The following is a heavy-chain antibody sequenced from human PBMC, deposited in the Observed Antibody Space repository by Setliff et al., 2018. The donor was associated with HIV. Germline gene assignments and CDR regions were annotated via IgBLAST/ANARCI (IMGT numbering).Heavy chain of an antibody. V-gene: IGHV1-2*06. J-gene: IGHJ4*02. CDR3: ARYQGIVPAAPHWY. CDR1: GYTFINYY. Sequence: GASVKVSCKASGYTFINYYTHWVRQTPGQGLEWMGRIGPASGGTSYAQKCQGRVSMTRDMSISTAYMELSRLRSDDTAVYYCARYQGIVPAAPHWYWGQGTLVTVSS. D-gene: IGHD2-2*01. CDR2: IGPASGGT.